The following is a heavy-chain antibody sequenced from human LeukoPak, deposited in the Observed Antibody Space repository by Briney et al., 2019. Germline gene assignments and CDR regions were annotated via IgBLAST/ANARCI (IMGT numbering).Heavy chain of an antibody. CDR1: VGSFSGYY. CDR2: INHSGST. Sequence: SETLSLTCAVYVGSFSGYYWSWIREPPGKGLEWIGEINHSGSTKYNPSLKSRVTISVDTSKNHFSLKLSSVTAADTAVYYCARAQRPCSGGSCYPLGGYYFDYWGQGTLVTVSS. J-gene: IGHJ4*02. V-gene: IGHV4-34*01. D-gene: IGHD2-15*01. CDR3: ARAQRPCSGGSCYPLGGYYFDY.